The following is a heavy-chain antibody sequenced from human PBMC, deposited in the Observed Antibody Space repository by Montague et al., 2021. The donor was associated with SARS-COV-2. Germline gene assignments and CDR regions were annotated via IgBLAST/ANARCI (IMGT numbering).Heavy chain of an antibody. Sequence: SLRLSCAASGFTFSSYWMGWVRQAPGKGLEWVVNIVPDGSHTLYVGPEEGRFTISRDNAKNSLYLQMNNLRAEDTAVYYCAKHGPYTFDYWGQGALVTVSS. V-gene: IGHV3-7*01. CDR1: GFTFSSYW. CDR3: AKHGPYTFDY. D-gene: IGHD2-2*02. J-gene: IGHJ4*02. CDR2: IVPDGSHT.